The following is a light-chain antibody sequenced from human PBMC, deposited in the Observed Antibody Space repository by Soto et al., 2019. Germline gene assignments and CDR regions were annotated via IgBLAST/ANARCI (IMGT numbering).Light chain of an antibody. CDR3: SSYTSSITRV. CDR2: EVS. Sequence: QSVLTQPASVSGSPGQSITISCTGTSSDVGGYNYVSWYQQHPGKAPKLMIYEVSNRPSGISNRFSGSRSANTASLTISGLQAEDEADYYCSSYTSSITRVFGTGTKLTVL. CDR1: SSDVGGYNY. V-gene: IGLV2-14*01. J-gene: IGLJ1*01.